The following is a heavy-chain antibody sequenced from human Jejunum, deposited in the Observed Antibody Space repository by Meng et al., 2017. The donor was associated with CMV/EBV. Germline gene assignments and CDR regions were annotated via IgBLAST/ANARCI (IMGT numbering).Heavy chain of an antibody. J-gene: IGHJ5*02. Sequence: FTLSDYTIHWVRQAPGKGLEWVGRIRSKTYSSATAYAASVKGRFFISRDDSKNTAYLQMNSLKTEDTAVYYCTRHSIVVVPAAGFDPWGQGTLVTVSS. CDR3: TRHSIVVVPAAGFDP. D-gene: IGHD2-2*01. V-gene: IGHV3-73*01. CDR1: FTLSDYT. CDR2: IRSKTYSSAT.